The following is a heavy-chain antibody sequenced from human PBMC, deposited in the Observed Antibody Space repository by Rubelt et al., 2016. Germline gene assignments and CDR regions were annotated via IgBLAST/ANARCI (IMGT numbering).Heavy chain of an antibody. Sequence: QVQLQQWGAGLLKPSETLSLTCAVYGGSFSGYYWSWIRQPPGKGLEWIGYVYYSGSTNYNPSLKSRVTISVDTSENQCSLKLSSVTAADTAVYYCARDGGTNGVMRDAFDIWGQGTMVTVSS. D-gene: IGHD2-8*01. CDR1: GGSFSGYY. J-gene: IGHJ3*02. V-gene: IGHV4-34*11. CDR2: VYYSGST. CDR3: ARDGGTNGVMRDAFDI.